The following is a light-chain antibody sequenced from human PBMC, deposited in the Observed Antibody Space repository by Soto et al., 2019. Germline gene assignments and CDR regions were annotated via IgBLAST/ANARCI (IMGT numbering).Light chain of an antibody. CDR1: SSDIDTYNY. Sequence: QSALTQPASVSGSPGQSITISCTGTSSDIDTYNYVSWYQQHPGKAPKLIIYEVTNRPSGVSNRFSGSKSGDTASLTISWLRAEDEADYYCSSYTSSTDYVFGTGTKLTVL. CDR3: SSYTSSTDYV. J-gene: IGLJ1*01. CDR2: EVT. V-gene: IGLV2-14*01.